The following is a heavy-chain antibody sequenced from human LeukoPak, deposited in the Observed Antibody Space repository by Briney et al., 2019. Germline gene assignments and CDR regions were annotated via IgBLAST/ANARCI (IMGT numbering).Heavy chain of an antibody. CDR2: INHSGST. V-gene: IGHV4-34*01. J-gene: IGHJ3*02. CDR3: ARVPGYSRSRGAFDI. Sequence: PSETLSLTCTVSGGSISSYYWSWIRQPPGKGLEWIGEINHSGSTNYNPSLKSRVTISVDTSKNQFSLKLSSVTAADTAVYYCARVPGYSRSRGAFDIWGQGTMVTVSS. D-gene: IGHD6-13*01. CDR1: GGSISSYY.